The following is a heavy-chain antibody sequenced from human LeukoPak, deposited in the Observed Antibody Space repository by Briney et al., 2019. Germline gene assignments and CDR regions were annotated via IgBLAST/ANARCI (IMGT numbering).Heavy chain of an antibody. V-gene: IGHV4-34*01. J-gene: IGHJ5*02. CDR1: GGSFSGYY. CDR2: INHSGST. Sequence: SETLSLTCAVYGGSFSGYYWSWIRQPPGKGLEWIGEINHSGSTNYNPSLKSRVTISVDTSKNQFSLKLSSVTAADTAVYYCARAGTHDFWRGYYRRWFDPWGQGTLVTVSS. D-gene: IGHD3-3*01. CDR3: ARAGTHDFWRGYYRRWFDP.